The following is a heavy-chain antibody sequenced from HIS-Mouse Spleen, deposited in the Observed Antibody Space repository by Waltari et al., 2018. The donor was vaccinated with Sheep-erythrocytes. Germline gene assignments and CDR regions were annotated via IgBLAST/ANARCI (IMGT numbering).Heavy chain of an antibody. J-gene: IGHJ3*02. CDR1: GFTFSSYA. CDR2: ISYDGSNK. V-gene: IGHV3-30-3*01. CDR3: ARGAFDI. Sequence: QVQLVESGGGVVQPGRSLRLSCVASGFTFSSYAMHWVRQAPGKGLEWVAVISYDGSNKYYADSVKGRFTISRDNSKNTLYLQMNSLRAEDTAVYYCARGAFDIWGQGTMVTVSS.